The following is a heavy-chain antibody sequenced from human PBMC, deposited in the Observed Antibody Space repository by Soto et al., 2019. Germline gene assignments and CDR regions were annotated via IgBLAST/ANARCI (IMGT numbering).Heavy chain of an antibody. D-gene: IGHD5-12*01. CDR1: GYTFTSYG. Sequence: QVQLVQSGGEVKKPGASVKLSCTASGYTFTSYGISWVRQAPGQGLEWMGWISAYNGKTNYAQNVQGRVTMNTDTSTRTAYMALRSLRSDDTAVYYCARGGDVNYYHGMDVWGQGTTVTVSS. CDR2: ISAYNGKT. J-gene: IGHJ6*02. V-gene: IGHV1-18*01. CDR3: ARGGDVNYYHGMDV.